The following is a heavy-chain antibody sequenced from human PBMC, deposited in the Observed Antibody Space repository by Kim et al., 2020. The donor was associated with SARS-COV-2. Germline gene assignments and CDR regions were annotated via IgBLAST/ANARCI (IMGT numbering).Heavy chain of an antibody. V-gene: IGHV4-39*01. CDR1: GGSISSSSYY. Sequence: SETLSLTCTVSGGSISSSSYYWGWIRQPPGKGLEWIGSIYYSGSTYYNPSLKSRVTISVDTSKNQFSLKLSSVTAADTAVYYCARRFRYYDSKEGAFDIWGQGTMVTVSS. CDR2: IYYSGST. J-gene: IGHJ3*02. D-gene: IGHD3-22*01. CDR3: ARRFRYYDSKEGAFDI.